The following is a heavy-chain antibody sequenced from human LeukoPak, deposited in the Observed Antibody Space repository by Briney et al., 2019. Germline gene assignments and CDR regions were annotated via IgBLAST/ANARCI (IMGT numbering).Heavy chain of an antibody. J-gene: IGHJ4*02. D-gene: IGHD2-21*01. CDR1: EFTLSSYA. CDR3: AKDTAVILTAPFDS. V-gene: IGHV3-23*01. Sequence: GGPLTLSCAPSEFTLSSYALNWVPQAPGKGLEWVSAISGSGTNTYYARSVRGRFTISRDNSNNRLYLQMNSVRAEDTAMYFCAKDTAVILTAPFDSWGQGTLVTVSS. CDR2: ISGSGTNT.